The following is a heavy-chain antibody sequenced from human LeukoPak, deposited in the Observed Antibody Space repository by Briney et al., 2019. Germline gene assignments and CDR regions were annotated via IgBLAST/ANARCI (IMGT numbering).Heavy chain of an antibody. CDR1: GFTFSDYA. CDR2: ISSSSSYI. V-gene: IGHV3-21*01. Sequence: GGSLRLSCVVSGFTFSDYAMSWVRQAPGKGLEWVSSISSSSSYIYYADSVKGRFTISRDNAKNSLYLQMNSLRAEDTAVYYCARGEYYYDSSGYYHFDYWGQGTLVTVSS. CDR3: ARGEYYYDSSGYYHFDY. D-gene: IGHD3-22*01. J-gene: IGHJ4*02.